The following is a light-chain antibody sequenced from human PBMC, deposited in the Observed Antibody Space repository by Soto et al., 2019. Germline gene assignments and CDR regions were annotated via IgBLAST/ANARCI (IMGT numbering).Light chain of an antibody. V-gene: IGLV1-44*01. J-gene: IGLJ2*01. CDR2: SNN. Sequence: QSVLTQPPSASGTPGQRVTISCSGSSSNIGSNTVNWYQQLPGTAPKLLIYSNNQRPSGVTDRFSGSKSGNSASLVISGLQSEDEADYYCAAWDDSLNGVVFGGGTKLTVL. CDR1: SSNIGSNT. CDR3: AAWDDSLNGVV.